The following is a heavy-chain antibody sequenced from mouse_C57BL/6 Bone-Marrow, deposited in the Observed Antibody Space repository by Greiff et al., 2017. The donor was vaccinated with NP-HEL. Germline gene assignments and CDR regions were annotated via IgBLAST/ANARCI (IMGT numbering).Heavy chain of an antibody. D-gene: IGHD2-3*01. Sequence: EVKLVESGGGLVQPKGSLKLSCAASGFSFNTYAMNWVRQAPGKGLEWVARIRSKSNNYATYYADSVKDRFTISRDDSESMLYLQMNNLKTEDTAVYYCVRQRGWLLRVWYFDVWGTGTTVTVSS. CDR1: GFSFNTYA. J-gene: IGHJ1*03. V-gene: IGHV10-1*01. CDR3: VRQRGWLLRVWYFDV. CDR2: IRSKSNNYAT.